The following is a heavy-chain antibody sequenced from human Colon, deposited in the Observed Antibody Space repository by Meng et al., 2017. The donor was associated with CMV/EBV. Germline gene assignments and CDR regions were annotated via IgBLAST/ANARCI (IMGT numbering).Heavy chain of an antibody. J-gene: IGHJ5*02. V-gene: IGHV4-30-4*08. D-gene: IGHD3-22*01. Sequence: GGSINRRSYYGSWIGQPRGKALEWIGYIDSSGRAYYDTSLRSRLLISLDSSKNQFSLKLATVTAADTAVYYCARGGDSRGGAWFDPWGQGTLVTVSS. CDR2: IDSSGRA. CDR3: ARGGDSRGGAWFDP. CDR1: GGSINRRSYY.